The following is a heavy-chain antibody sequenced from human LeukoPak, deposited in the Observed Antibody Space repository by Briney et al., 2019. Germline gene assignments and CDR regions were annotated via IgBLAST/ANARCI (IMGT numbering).Heavy chain of an antibody. Sequence: SETLSLTCAVSGYSISSGYYWGWIRQPPGKGLEWIGSIYHSGSTYYNPSLKSRVTISVDTSKNQFSLKLSSVTAADTAVYYCARHWAVELPDFDSWGQGTLVTVSS. CDR1: GYSISSGYY. CDR2: IYHSGST. V-gene: IGHV4-38-2*01. J-gene: IGHJ4*02. D-gene: IGHD1-26*01. CDR3: ARHWAVELPDFDS.